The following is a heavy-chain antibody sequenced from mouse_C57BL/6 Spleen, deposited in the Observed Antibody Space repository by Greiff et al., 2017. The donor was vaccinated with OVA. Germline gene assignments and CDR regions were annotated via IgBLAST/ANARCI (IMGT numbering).Heavy chain of an antibody. J-gene: IGHJ2*01. Sequence: QVQLQQPGAELVMPGASVKLSCKASGYTFTSYWMHWVKQRPGHGLEWIGEIDPSDSYTNYNQKFKGKSTLTVDKSSSTAYMQLSSLTSEDSAVYYCAVLDSSGYFDYWGQGTTLTVSS. CDR1: GYTFTSYW. CDR2: IDPSDSYT. V-gene: IGHV1-69*01. CDR3: AVLDSSGYFDY. D-gene: IGHD3-2*02.